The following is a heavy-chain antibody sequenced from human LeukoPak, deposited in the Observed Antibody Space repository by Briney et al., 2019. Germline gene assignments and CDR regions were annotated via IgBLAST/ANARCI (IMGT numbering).Heavy chain of an antibody. CDR2: ISSSGSTI. CDR3: AFWGSGSKIFDY. V-gene: IGHV3-48*04. D-gene: IGHD3-16*01. J-gene: IGHJ4*02. CDR1: GFTFSSYW. Sequence: PGGSLRLSCAASGFTFSSYWMSWVRQAPGKGLEWVSYISSSGSTIYYADSVKGRFTISRDNAKNSLYLQMNSLRAEDTAVYYCAFWGSGSKIFDYWGQGTLVTVSS.